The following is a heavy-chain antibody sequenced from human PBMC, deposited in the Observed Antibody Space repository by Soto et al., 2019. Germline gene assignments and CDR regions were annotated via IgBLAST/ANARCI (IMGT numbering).Heavy chain of an antibody. CDR2: SSSSSSYT. D-gene: IGHD3-10*01. CDR3: AKDFKESQYYYYCVDV. CDR1: GFTFSSYS. J-gene: IGHJ6*03. V-gene: IGHV3-21*06. Sequence: EVQLVEYGGGLVKPGGSLRLSCVVSGFTFSSYSMNWDRQAPGKGLEWVSSSSSSSSYTEYADSVKGGFTIARDNAKNSVYMHMNSLKAEDTAVYYCAKDFKESQYYYYCVDVWGKGTTVTVSS.